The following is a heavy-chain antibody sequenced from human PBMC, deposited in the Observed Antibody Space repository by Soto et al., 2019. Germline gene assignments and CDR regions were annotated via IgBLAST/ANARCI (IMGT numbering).Heavy chain of an antibody. J-gene: IGHJ4*02. CDR2: IYYSGST. D-gene: IGHD3-3*01. CDR3: ARGGFWSGYYTEAHLDF. V-gene: IGHV4-59*01. Sequence: TLALTCHVSGGSISSYYWSWIRQPPGKGLEWIGYIYYSGSTNYNPCLKSRVTISVDTSKNQFSLKLSSVTAADTAAYYCARGGFWSGYYTEAHLDFWGQRTLVTV. CDR1: GGSISSYY.